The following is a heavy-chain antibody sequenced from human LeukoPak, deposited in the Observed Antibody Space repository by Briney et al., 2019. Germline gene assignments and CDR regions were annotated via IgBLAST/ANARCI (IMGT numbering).Heavy chain of an antibody. V-gene: IGHV4-38-2*01. D-gene: IGHD6-13*01. CDR3: ARYSSSGKGDY. Sequence: SETLSLTCSVSGYSTSSGYYWGWTRQPPGKGLEWIGNIYHGGSTYYNSSLKSRVTMSVDTSKNQFSLQLSSVTAADTAVYYCARYSSSGKGDYWGQGTLVTVSS. CDR1: GYSTSSGYY. J-gene: IGHJ4*02. CDR2: IYHGGST.